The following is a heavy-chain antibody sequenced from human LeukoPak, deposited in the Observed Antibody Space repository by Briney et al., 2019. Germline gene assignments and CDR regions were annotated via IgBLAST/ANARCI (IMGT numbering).Heavy chain of an antibody. Sequence: SETLSLTCTVPGGSISSYYWSWIRQPPGKGLEWIEYIYYSGSTNYNPSLKSRVTISVDTSKNQFSLKLSSVTAADTAVYYCARGRAADDFWSGYSFDYWGQGTLVTVSS. CDR2: IYYSGST. J-gene: IGHJ4*02. D-gene: IGHD3-3*01. CDR3: ARGRAADDFWSGYSFDY. V-gene: IGHV4-59*01. CDR1: GGSISSYY.